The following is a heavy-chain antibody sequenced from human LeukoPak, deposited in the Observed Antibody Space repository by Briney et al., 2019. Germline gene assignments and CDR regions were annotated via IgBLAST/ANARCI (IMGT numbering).Heavy chain of an antibody. Sequence: GGSLRLSCAASGFTFSSYWMHWVRQAPGKGLVWVSRVNNDGSTTNYADSVKGRFTISRDNTKNTLYLQMNSLRAEDTAVYFCLAAAGTTGWSQGTLVTVSS. CDR2: VNNDGSTT. V-gene: IGHV3-74*01. CDR3: LAAAGTTG. D-gene: IGHD6-13*01. J-gene: IGHJ4*02. CDR1: GFTFSSYW.